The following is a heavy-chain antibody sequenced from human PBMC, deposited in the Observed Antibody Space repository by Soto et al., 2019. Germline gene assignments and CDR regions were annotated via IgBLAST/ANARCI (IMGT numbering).Heavy chain of an antibody. CDR3: ARVTCGGDCWYYYYYGMDV. J-gene: IGHJ6*02. CDR2: IKKDGSER. V-gene: IGHV3-7*03. CDR1: GFTFSSYW. D-gene: IGHD2-21*02. Sequence: GGSLSLSCAASGFTFSSYWIIWVRLAPGKGLEWVANIKKDGSERYYVYFVKGRFTNSRDNAKNSLYLKMHSLRAEDTAVYYCARVTCGGDCWYYYYYGMDVWGQGTTVTVSS.